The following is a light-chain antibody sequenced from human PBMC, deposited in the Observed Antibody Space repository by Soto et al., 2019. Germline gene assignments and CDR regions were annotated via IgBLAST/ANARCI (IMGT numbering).Light chain of an antibody. Sequence: DIVMTQSPDSLAVSLGERATINCKSSQSVLYSSINKNYLAWYQQKTGQPPRLLIYWASTRESGVPDRVTDSGSGTDFTLTISSLQAEDVAVYYCQQYYSTPFTFGPGTKGDIK. CDR2: WAS. CDR3: QQYYSTPFT. V-gene: IGKV4-1*01. CDR1: QSVLYSSINKNY. J-gene: IGKJ3*01.